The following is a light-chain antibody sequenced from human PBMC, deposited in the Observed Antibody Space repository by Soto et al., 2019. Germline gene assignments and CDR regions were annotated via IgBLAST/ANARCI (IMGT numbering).Light chain of an antibody. CDR3: QQYGTSPLT. CDR2: GAA. Sequence: EIVLTQSPGTLSLSPGEGATLSCRASENVYINSLAWYQQKPGQPLRLLIYGAATRASAVPDRFSGSGSGADFTLTITGLEPEDFAVYYCQQYGTSPLTFGPGTRVD. CDR1: ENVYINS. V-gene: IGKV3-20*01. J-gene: IGKJ3*01.